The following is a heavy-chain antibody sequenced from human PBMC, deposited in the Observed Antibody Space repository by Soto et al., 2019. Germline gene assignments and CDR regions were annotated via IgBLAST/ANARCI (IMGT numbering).Heavy chain of an antibody. V-gene: IGHV5-51*01. CDR2: IYPGDSDT. D-gene: IGHD3-3*01. J-gene: IGHJ6*02. Sequence: SYSVSEYSSTDHWSRWMRQMNGKGLEWMGIIYPGDSDTRYSPSFQGQVTISADKSISTAYLQWSSLKASDTAMYYCARQASTIFGVVKDYYYYYGMGVWAQGTTVSV. CDR3: ARQASTIFGVVKDYYYYYGMGV. CDR1: EYSSTDHW.